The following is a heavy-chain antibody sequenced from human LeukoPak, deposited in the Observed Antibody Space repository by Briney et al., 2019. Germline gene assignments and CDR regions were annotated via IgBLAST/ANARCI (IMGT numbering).Heavy chain of an antibody. V-gene: IGHV4-38-2*01. CDR3: ARGGAYYYGSGSYRAFYSFDY. CDR1: GYSISSGYY. CDR2: IYHSGST. Sequence: PSETLSLTCAVSGYSISSGYYWGWIRQPPGKGLEWIGSIYHSGSTNYNPSLKSRVTISVDTSKNQFSLKLSSVTAADTAVYYCARGGAYYYGSGSYRAFYSFDYWGQGTLVTVSS. J-gene: IGHJ4*02. D-gene: IGHD3-10*01.